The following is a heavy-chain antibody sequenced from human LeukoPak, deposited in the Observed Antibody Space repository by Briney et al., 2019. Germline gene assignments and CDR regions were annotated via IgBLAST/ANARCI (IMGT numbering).Heavy chain of an antibody. D-gene: IGHD1-26*01. CDR3: ARDQWVGATMGY. CDR1: GFTLSSYW. CDR2: IKSDGRT. J-gene: IGHJ4*02. V-gene: IGHV3-74*01. Sequence: PGGSLRLSCAASGFTLSSYWMHWVRQAPGKGLVWVSRIKSDGRTNYADSVKGRFTISRDNAKNSLYLQMNSLRAEDTAVYYCARDQWVGATMGYWGQGTLVTVSS.